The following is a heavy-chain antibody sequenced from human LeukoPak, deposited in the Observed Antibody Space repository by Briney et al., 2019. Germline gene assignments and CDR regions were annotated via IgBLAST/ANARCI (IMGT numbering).Heavy chain of an antibody. CDR3: ASTRHRGGSSYFDY. CDR2: INPNSGCT. CDR1: GYTFTGYY. D-gene: IGHD6-13*01. V-gene: IGHV1-2*02. Sequence: GASVKVSCKASGYTFTGYYMHWVRQAPGQGLDWMGWINPNSGCTNYAQKFQGRVTMTRDTSISTAYMELSRQRSDDTAVYYCASTRHRGGSSYFDYWGQGTLVTVSS. J-gene: IGHJ4*02.